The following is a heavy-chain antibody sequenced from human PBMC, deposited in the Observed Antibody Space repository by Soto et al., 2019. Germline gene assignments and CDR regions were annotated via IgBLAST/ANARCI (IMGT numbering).Heavy chain of an antibody. D-gene: IGHD4-17*01. V-gene: IGHV1-18*01. J-gene: IGHJ4*02. Sequence: QVQLVQSGAEVKKPGASVKVSCKASGYTFTSYGISWVRQAPGQGLEWMGWISAYNGNTNYAQKLQGRVTMTTDTSTSTADMELRSLRSDDTAVYYCARDRGPTTVTNGGGDYWGQGTLVTVSS. CDR1: GYTFTSYG. CDR2: ISAYNGNT. CDR3: ARDRGPTTVTNGGGDY.